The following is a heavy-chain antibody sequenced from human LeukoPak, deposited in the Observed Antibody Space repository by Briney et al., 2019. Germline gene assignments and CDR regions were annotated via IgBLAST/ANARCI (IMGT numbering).Heavy chain of an antibody. V-gene: IGHV2-5*02. CDR3: ARRSDITPAEDY. J-gene: IGHJ4*02. CDR1: GFSLNTGGVA. D-gene: IGHD3-9*01. Sequence: SGPTLVKPTQTLTLTCTFSGFSLNTGGVAVTWLRQPPGKALEWLTLIYWDDDTRYTPSLRSRLSITRDTYKTQVVLTMTNVEPVDTATYYCARRSDITPAEDYWGQGIQVTVSS. CDR2: IYWDDDT.